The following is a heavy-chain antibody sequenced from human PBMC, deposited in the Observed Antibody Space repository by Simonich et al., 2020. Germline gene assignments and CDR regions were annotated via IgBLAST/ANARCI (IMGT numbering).Heavy chain of an antibody. CDR2: SSDYNGNT. J-gene: IGHJ3*02. V-gene: IGHV1-18*01. Sequence: QVQLVQSGAEVKKPGASVKVSCKVSGYTFTSYGISWVRQATGQGLEWMGWSSDYNGNTNKAQKLQGRVTMTTDTSTSTAYMELRRLRSDDTAVYYCARSTTGTTAFDIWGQGTMVTVSS. CDR3: ARSTTGTTAFDI. D-gene: IGHD1-1*01. CDR1: GYTFTSYG.